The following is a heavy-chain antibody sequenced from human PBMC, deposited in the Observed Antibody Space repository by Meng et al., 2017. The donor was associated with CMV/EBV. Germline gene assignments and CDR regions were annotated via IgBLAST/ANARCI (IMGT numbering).Heavy chain of an antibody. CDR1: RGSISSYY. D-gene: IGHD6-13*01. V-gene: IGHV4-4*07. CDR2: IYTSGST. CDR3: ARDLGAAADPNWFDP. Sequence: TVSRGSISSYYWSWIRQPAGKGLEWIGRIYTSGSTNYNPSLKSRVTMSVDTSKNQFSLKLSSVTAADTAVYYCARDLGAAADPNWFDPWGQGTLVTVSS. J-gene: IGHJ5*02.